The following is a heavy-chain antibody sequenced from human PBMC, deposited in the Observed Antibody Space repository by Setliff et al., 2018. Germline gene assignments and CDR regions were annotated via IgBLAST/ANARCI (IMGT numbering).Heavy chain of an antibody. CDR1: GFTFSSYS. V-gene: IGHV3-7*01. CDR3: VRGEIVSGNYLGF. CDR2: IKQDGSEK. Sequence: PGGSLRLSCAASGFTFSSYSMNWVRQAPGKGLEWVANIKQDGSEKYYLGAVKGRFTISRDNAKNALYLQMKSLRVEDTAVYYCVRGEIVSGNYLGFWGQGTQVTVSS. D-gene: IGHD1-26*01. J-gene: IGHJ4*02.